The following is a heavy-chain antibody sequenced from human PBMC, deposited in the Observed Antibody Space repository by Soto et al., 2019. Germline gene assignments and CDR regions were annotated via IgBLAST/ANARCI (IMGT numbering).Heavy chain of an antibody. CDR3: AKDLWGSGYDRDYYYGMDV. CDR1: GFTFSSYA. CDR2: ISGSGGST. Sequence: GGSLRLSCAASGFTFSSYAMSWVRQAPGKGLEWVSAISGSGGSTYYADSVKGRFTISRDNSKNTLYLQMNSLRAEDTAVYYCAKDLWGSGYDRDYYYGMDVWGQGTTVTVSS. D-gene: IGHD5-12*01. V-gene: IGHV3-23*01. J-gene: IGHJ6*02.